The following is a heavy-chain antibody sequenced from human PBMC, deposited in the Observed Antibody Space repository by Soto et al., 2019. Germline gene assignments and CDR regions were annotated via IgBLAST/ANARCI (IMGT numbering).Heavy chain of an antibody. CDR1: GFTFSSYS. V-gene: IGHV3-48*02. Sequence: EVQLVESGGGLVQPGGSLRLSCAASGFTFSSYSMNWVRQAPGKGLEWVSYISSGSSTIYYADSVKGRFTVSRDNAKNSLYLQMNSLRDGDTAVYYCARDIDLDYWGQGTLVTVSS. D-gene: IGHD2-15*01. J-gene: IGHJ4*02. CDR2: ISSGSSTI. CDR3: ARDIDLDY.